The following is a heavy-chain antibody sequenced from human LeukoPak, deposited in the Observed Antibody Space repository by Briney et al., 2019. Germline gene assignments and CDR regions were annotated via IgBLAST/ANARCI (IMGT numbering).Heavy chain of an antibody. V-gene: IGHV1-8*01. CDR3: ARDRGWLQFYYFDY. CDR2: MNPNSGNT. Sequence: GASVKVSCKASGYTFTSYDINWVRQATGQGLEWMGWMNPNSGNTGYAQKFQGRVTMTRNTSISTAYMELSSLRSEDTAVYYCARDRGWLQFYYFDYWGQGTLVTVSS. CDR1: GYTFTSYD. D-gene: IGHD5-24*01. J-gene: IGHJ4*02.